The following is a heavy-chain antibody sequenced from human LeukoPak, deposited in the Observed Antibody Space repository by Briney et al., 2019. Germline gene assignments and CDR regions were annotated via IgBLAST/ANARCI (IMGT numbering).Heavy chain of an antibody. V-gene: IGHV3-53*01. D-gene: IGHD3-3*01. J-gene: IGHJ3*02. CDR1: GFTFDDYA. CDR3: AREFGVVSGDAFDI. CDR2: IYSGGST. Sequence: QPGRSLRLSCAASGFTFDDYAMHWVRQAPGKGLEWVSVIYSGGSTYYADSVKGRFTISRDNSKNTLYLQMNSLRAEDTAVYYCAREFGVVSGDAFDIWGQGTMVTVSS.